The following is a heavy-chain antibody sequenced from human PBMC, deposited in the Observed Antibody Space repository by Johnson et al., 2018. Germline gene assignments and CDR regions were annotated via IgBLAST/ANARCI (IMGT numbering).Heavy chain of an antibody. V-gene: IGHV3-33*01. J-gene: IGHJ6*03. CDR2: IWYDGSNK. Sequence: QVQLVQSGGGVVQPGRSLRLSCAASGFTFSSYGMHWVRQAPGKGLEWVAVIWYDGSNKYYADSVKGRFTISRDNSKNSLYLQMNSLRAEDTAVYYCARTRRDYYYYYMDVWGKGTTVTVSS. CDR3: ARTRRDYYYYYMDV. D-gene: IGHD1-14*01. CDR1: GFTFSSYG.